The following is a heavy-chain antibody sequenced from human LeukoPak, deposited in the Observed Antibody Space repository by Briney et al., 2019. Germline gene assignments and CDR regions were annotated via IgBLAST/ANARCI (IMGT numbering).Heavy chain of an antibody. D-gene: IGHD1-26*01. Sequence: SQTLSLTCAVSGDNCSRNSAAWDWIRQTPSRGLEWLGRTYYRSELYNDYAPSVKGRITINPDTSKNQFSLQLNSVTPEDTAVYYCAFGWSFTSWGQGTLVTVSS. J-gene: IGHJ5*02. CDR1: GDNCSRNSAA. CDR3: AFGWSFTS. CDR2: TYYRSELYN. V-gene: IGHV6-1*01.